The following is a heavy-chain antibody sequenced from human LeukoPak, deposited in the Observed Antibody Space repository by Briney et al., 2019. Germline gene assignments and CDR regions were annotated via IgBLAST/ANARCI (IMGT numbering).Heavy chain of an antibody. Sequence: SVKVSCKASGGTFSSYAISGVRQAPGQGLEGMGGIIPIFGTANYAQKFQGRVTITADKSTSTAYMELSSLRSEDTAVYYCARQWRIVVQGAFDIWGQGTMVTVSS. D-gene: IGHD3-22*01. CDR2: IIPIFGTA. CDR3: ARQWRIVVQGAFDI. CDR1: GGTFSSYA. J-gene: IGHJ3*02. V-gene: IGHV1-69*06.